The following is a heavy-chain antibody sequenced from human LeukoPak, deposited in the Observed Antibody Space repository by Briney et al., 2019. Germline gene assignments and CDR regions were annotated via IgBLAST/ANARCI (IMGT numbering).Heavy chain of an antibody. CDR2: ISYTGST. V-gene: IGHV4-39*01. CDR1: GGSISSSNYY. Sequence: SETLSLTCTVSGGSISSSNYYWGWLRQPPGKGLEWIGSISYTGSTYYNPSLKSRVTISVDTSKNQFSLKVSSVTAADTAVYYCARRITGTTSDSFDYWGQGTLVTVSS. CDR3: ARRITGTTSDSFDY. J-gene: IGHJ4*02. D-gene: IGHD1-20*01.